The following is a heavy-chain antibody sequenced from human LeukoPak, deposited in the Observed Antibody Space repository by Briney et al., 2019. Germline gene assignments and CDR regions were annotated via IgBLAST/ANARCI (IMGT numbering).Heavy chain of an antibody. Sequence: SETLSLTCTVSGGSISNTSYYWGWIRQPPGKGLEWIGTIYYSGTTYSNPSLKSRVTISVDTSTNQFSLKVRSVTAADTAVYYCARRLHFYALFDYWGQGTLVTVSS. CDR3: ARRLHFYALFDY. CDR2: IYYSGTT. J-gene: IGHJ4*02. D-gene: IGHD2/OR15-2a*01. V-gene: IGHV4-39*01. CDR1: GGSISNTSYY.